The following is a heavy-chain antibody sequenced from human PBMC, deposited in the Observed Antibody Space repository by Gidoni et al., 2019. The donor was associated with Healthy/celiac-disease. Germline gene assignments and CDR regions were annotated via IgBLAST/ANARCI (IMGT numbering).Heavy chain of an antibody. CDR3: ARNYDILTGYYNVPYYYGMDV. CDR1: GGTFSSYA. J-gene: IGHJ6*02. D-gene: IGHD3-9*01. V-gene: IGHV1-69*01. Sequence: QVQLVQSGAEVKKPGSSVKVSCKASGGTFSSYAISWGRQAPGQGLEWMGGIIPIFGTANYAQKFQGRVTITADESTSTAYMELSSLRSEDTAVYYCARNYDILTGYYNVPYYYGMDVWGQGTTVTVSS. CDR2: IIPIFGTA.